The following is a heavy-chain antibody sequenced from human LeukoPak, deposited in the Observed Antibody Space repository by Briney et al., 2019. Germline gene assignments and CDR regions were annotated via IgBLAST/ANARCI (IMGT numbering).Heavy chain of an antibody. D-gene: IGHD6-19*01. CDR3: ARDRAGDNWFDP. CDR1: GFTFSSYS. V-gene: IGHV3-21*01. Sequence: GGSLRLFCAASGFTFSSYSMKWVRQAPGKGLEWVSSISSSSYIYYADSVKGRFTISRDNAKNSLYLQMNSLRAEDTAVYYCARDRAGDNWFDPWGQGTLVTVSS. CDR2: ISSSSYI. J-gene: IGHJ5*02.